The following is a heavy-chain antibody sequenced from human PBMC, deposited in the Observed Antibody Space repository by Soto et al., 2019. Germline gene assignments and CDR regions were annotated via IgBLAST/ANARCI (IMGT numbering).Heavy chain of an antibody. CDR2: ISTYNGNT. V-gene: IGHV1-18*01. J-gene: IGHJ4*02. CDR3: ARGPTDYYDNSANYFLDY. Sequence: QVQLVQSGAEVNKPGASVKVSCKASGYTFITYGVSWVRQAPGQGLDWLGWISTYNGNTRYAERLQGRGTMTTDTTTNTAYMELRNLRSDDTAVYYCARGPTDYYDNSANYFLDYWGQGTLVTVSS. D-gene: IGHD3-22*01. CDR1: GYTFITYG.